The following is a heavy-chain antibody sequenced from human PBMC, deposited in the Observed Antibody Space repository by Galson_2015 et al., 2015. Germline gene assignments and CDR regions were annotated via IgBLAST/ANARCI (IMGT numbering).Heavy chain of an antibody. CDR2: IYHSGST. Sequence: TLSLTCAVSGGSISSSNWWSWVRQPPGKGLEWIGEIYHSGSTNYNPSLKGRVTISVDKSKNQFSLKLSSVTAADTAVYYCASRRAYDFWSGYIDYWGQGTLVTVSS. J-gene: IGHJ4*02. CDR3: ASRRAYDFWSGYIDY. CDR1: GGSISSSNW. D-gene: IGHD3-3*01. V-gene: IGHV4-4*02.